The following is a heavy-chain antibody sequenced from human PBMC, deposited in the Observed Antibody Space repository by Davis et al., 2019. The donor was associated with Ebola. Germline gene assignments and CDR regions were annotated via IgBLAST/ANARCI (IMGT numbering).Heavy chain of an antibody. CDR1: GGTFSSYA. CDR3: ATTQVHPSGYSSGWYY. J-gene: IGHJ4*02. Sequence: SVKVSCKASGGTFSSYAISWVRQAPGQGLEWMGGIIPIFGTANYAQKFQGRVTITADESTSTAYMELRSLRSDDTAVYYCATTQVHPSGYSSGWYYWGQGTLVTVSS. V-gene: IGHV1-69*13. CDR2: IIPIFGTA. D-gene: IGHD6-19*01.